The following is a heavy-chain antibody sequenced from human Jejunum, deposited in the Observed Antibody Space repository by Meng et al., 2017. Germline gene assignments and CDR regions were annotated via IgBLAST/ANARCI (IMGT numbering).Heavy chain of an antibody. CDR1: GGSVSATGYY. J-gene: IGHJ4*02. V-gene: IGHV4-39*07. CDR3: VVGFGELSGDY. Sequence: SETLSLTCTVSGGSVSATGYYWGWIRQPPGTGLEWIGSISYSGSTYYNPSLKSRVTISVDTSKNQFSLKLNSVTAADTAVYYCVVGFGELSGDYWGQGTLVTVSS. CDR2: ISYSGST. D-gene: IGHD3-10*01.